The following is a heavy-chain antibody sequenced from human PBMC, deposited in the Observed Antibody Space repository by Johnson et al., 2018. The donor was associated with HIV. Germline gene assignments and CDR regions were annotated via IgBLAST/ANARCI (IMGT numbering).Heavy chain of an antibody. CDR2: ISYDGSNK. V-gene: IGHV3-30*03. Sequence: QVQLVESGGGVVQPGRSLRLSCAASGFTFSSYGMHWVRQAPGKGLAWVAVISYDGSNKYYADSVKGRFTISRDKSKNMVYLQMNSLRAEATAVYYCATKCITVTTARGFDIWGRGTMVTASS. J-gene: IGHJ3*02. D-gene: IGHD4-11*01. CDR3: ATKCITVTTARGFDI. CDR1: GFTFSSYG.